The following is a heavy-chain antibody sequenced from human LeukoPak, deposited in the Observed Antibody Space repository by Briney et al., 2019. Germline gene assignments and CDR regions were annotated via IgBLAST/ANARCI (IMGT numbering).Heavy chain of an antibody. CDR1: GFTFSSYG. Sequence: GRSLRLSCAASGFTFSSYGMHWARQAPGKGLEWVAVISYDGSNKYYADSVKGRFTISRDNSKNTLYLQMNSLRAEDTAVYYCAKDSSYYDILTGYKYYYYGMDVWGQGTTVTVSS. D-gene: IGHD3-9*01. J-gene: IGHJ6*02. CDR3: AKDSSYYDILTGYKYYYYGMDV. V-gene: IGHV3-30*18. CDR2: ISYDGSNK.